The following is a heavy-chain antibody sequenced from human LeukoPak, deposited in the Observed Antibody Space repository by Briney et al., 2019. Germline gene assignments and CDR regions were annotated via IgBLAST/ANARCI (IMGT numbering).Heavy chain of an antibody. V-gene: IGHV1-24*01. J-gene: IGHJ4*02. CDR3: ATGGGGSSSY. CDR2: FDPEDAET. CDR1: GYTLTELS. Sequence: ASVKVSCKVSGYTLTELSMHWVRQAPGKGLEGMGGFDPEDAETIYTQKFQGRGTMTEDTSTDTAYMELSSLRSEDTGVYYCATGGGGSSSYWGQGTLVTVSS. D-gene: IGHD1-26*01.